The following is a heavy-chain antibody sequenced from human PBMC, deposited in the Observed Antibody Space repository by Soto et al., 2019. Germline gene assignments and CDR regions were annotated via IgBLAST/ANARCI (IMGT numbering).Heavy chain of an antibody. CDR1: GGSISSSNW. V-gene: IGHV4-4*02. Sequence: SETLSLTCAVSGGSISSSNWWSWVRQPPGKGLEWIGEIYHSGSTNYNPSLKSRVTISVDKSKNQFSLKLSSVTAADTAVYYCARVLTTPGIVGATGFDYWGQGTLVTVSS. CDR3: ARVLTTPGIVGATGFDY. CDR2: IYHSGST. J-gene: IGHJ4*02. D-gene: IGHD1-26*01.